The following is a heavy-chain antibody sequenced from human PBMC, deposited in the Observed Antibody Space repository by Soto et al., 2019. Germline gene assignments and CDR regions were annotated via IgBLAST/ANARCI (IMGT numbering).Heavy chain of an antibody. V-gene: IGHV4-39*01. CDR2: IYYSGST. CDR3: ARQAAGSIYYYYYYGMDV. CDR1: GGSISSSSYY. D-gene: IGHD6-13*01. J-gene: IGHJ6*02. Sequence: SETLSLTCTVSGGSISSSSYYWGWIRQPPGKGLEWIGSIYYSGSTYYNPSLKSRVTISVDTSKNQFSLKLSSVTAADTAVYYCARQAAGSIYYYYYYGMDVWGQGTTVTVS.